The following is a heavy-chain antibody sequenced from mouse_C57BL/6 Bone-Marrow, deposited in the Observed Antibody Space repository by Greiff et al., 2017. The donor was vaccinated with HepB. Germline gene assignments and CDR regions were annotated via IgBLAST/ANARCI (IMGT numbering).Heavy chain of an antibody. CDR2: IYPGSGST. V-gene: IGHV1-55*01. CDR3: SKGSSGLYYFDY. J-gene: IGHJ2*01. Sequence: QVQLQQPGAELVKPGASVKMSCKASGYTFTSYWITWVKQRPGQGLEWIGDIYPGSGSTNYNEKFKSKATLTVDTSSSTAYMQLSSLTSEDSAVYYGSKGSSGLYYFDYWGQGTTLTVSS. D-gene: IGHD3-2*02. CDR1: GYTFTSYW.